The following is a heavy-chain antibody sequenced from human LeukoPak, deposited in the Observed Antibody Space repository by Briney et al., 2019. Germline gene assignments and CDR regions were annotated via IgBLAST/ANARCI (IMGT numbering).Heavy chain of an antibody. V-gene: IGHV3-11*04. Sequence: GGSLRLFCAASGFTFSDYYMSGIRKAPGKGVEGVSYISSSGSTIYYEDSVKGRFNISRDNAKNSMYLQMISLRAEDTAVYYCARVRANWYEDYWGQGTLVTVSS. CDR2: ISSSGSTI. CDR3: ARVRANWYEDY. J-gene: IGHJ4*02. D-gene: IGHD6-13*01. CDR1: GFTFSDYY.